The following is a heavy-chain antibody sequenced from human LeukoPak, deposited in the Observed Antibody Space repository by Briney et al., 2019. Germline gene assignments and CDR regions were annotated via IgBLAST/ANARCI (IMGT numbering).Heavy chain of an antibody. CDR2: ITSSGSYI. Sequence: PGGSLRLSCAASAFSFSNYNMNWVRQAPGKGLEWVSSITSSGSYIYYADSVKGRFTISRDNAKNSLYLQLNSLRAEDTAVYYCAKDDFNSYSSGWYSVLWGQGTLVTVSS. J-gene: IGHJ4*02. CDR1: AFSFSNYN. D-gene: IGHD6-19*01. CDR3: AKDDFNSYSSGWYSVL. V-gene: IGHV3-21*04.